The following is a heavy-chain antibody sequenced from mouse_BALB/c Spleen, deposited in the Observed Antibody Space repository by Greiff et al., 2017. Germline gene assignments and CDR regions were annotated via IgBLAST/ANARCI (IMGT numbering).Heavy chain of an antibody. D-gene: IGHD2-3*01. CDR1: GFSLTSYG. CDR3: ARDRGYDGYYVLAY. CDR2: IWAGGST. J-gene: IGHJ2*01. V-gene: IGHV2-9*02. Sequence: VQLVESGPGLVAPSQSLSITCTVSGFSLTSYGVHWVRQPPGKGLEWLGVIWAGGSTNYNSALMSRLSISKDNSKSQVFLKMNSLQTDDTAMYYCARDRGYDGYYVLAYWGQGTTLTVAS.